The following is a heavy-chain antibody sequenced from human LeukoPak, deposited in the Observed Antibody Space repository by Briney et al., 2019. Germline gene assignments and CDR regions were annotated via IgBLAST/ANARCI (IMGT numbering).Heavy chain of an antibody. CDR3: ARDSPGGLVRGVIMGY. Sequence: GGSLRLSCAASGFTFSSYWMSWVRQAPGKGREGVANIKQDGSEKYYVDSVKGRFTISRDNAKNSLYLQMNSLRAEDTAVYYCARDSPGGLVRGVIMGYWGQGTLVTVSS. CDR2: IKQDGSEK. J-gene: IGHJ4*02. V-gene: IGHV3-7*01. D-gene: IGHD3-10*01. CDR1: GFTFSSYW.